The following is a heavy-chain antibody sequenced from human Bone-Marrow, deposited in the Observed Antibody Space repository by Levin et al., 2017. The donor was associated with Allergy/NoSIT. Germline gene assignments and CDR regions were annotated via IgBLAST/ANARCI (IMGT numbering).Heavy chain of an antibody. D-gene: IGHD4/OR15-4a*01. CDR1: GGSITSHY. CDR3: ARGGRLENVVLSHHLDS. CDR2: IYSSETT. J-gene: IGHJ4*02. V-gene: IGHV4-59*11. Sequence: SQTLSLTCTVSGGSITSHYWNWIRQPPGKGLEWIGYIYSSETTNYNPSLESRVSMSVDTSKNQFSLWLNSVTAADTAVYFCARGGRLENVVLSHHLDSWGQGTLVSVSS.